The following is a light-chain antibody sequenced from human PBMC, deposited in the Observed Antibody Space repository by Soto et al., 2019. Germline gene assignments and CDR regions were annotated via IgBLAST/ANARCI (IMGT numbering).Light chain of an antibody. J-gene: IGKJ2*01. Sequence: DIQMTQSPSSVSASVGDRVTITCRASQGISYWLAWYQQKPGKAPNLLIYAASSLQSGVPSRFSGSGSGTDFTLTISSLQPEDFATYYCQQGNSFPYTFGPGTEMKMK. CDR3: QQGNSFPYT. CDR2: AAS. V-gene: IGKV1-12*01. CDR1: QGISYW.